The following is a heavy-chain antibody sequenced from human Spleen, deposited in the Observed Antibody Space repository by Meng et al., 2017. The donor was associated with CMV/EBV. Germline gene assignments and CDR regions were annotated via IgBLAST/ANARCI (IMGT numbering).Heavy chain of an antibody. CDR2: ISYDGSNK. CDR3: ARDRNGMDV. CDR1: GFTFSSYA. Sequence: LRLSCAASGFTFSSYAMHWVRQAPGKGLEWVAVISYDGSNKYYADSVKGRFTISRDNSKNTLYLQMNSLRAEDTAVYYCARDRNGMDVWGQGTTVTVSS. V-gene: IGHV3-30-3*01. J-gene: IGHJ6*02.